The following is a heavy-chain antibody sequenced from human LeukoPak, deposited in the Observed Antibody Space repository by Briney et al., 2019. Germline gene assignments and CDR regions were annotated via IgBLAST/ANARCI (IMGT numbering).Heavy chain of an antibody. CDR2: IFHSGSS. CDR3: ARMGVSYYYDSSTYYPAAFDV. Sequence: SETLSLTCAVSGYSISSGYYWGWIRQSPGKGLEWIATIFHSGSSYYNPSLKSRVTLSVDTSKNQFSLKLNSVTAADTALYYCARMGVSYYYDSSTYYPAAFDVWGQGTMVSVSS. CDR1: GYSISSGYY. V-gene: IGHV4-38-2*01. J-gene: IGHJ3*01. D-gene: IGHD3-22*01.